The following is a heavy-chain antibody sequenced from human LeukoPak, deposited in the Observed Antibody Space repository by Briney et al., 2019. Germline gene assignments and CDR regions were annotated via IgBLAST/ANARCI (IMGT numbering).Heavy chain of an antibody. CDR2: ITSSSSYA. CDR1: GFTFSTYN. D-gene: IGHD5-12*01. CDR3: ARDPYSGHYGNDYYYYMDV. Sequence: GGSLRFSCEASGFTFSTYNMNWVRQAPGKRLEWVSSITSSSSYAFYADSVKGRFTISRDNAKSSLYLQMNNLRAEDTAVYYCARDPYSGHYGNDYYYYMDVWGKGTTVTISS. J-gene: IGHJ6*03. V-gene: IGHV3-21*01.